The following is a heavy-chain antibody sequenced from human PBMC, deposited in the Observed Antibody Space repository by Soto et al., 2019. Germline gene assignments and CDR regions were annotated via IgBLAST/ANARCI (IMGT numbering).Heavy chain of an antibody. CDR3: ARGERYYGSGDY. J-gene: IGHJ4*02. Sequence: SETLSLTCAVYGGSFSGYYWSWIRQPPGKGLEWIGEINHSGSTNYNPSLKSRVTISVDTSKNQFSLKLSSVTAADTAVYYCARGERYYGSGDYWGQGTLVTVSS. CDR1: GGSFSGYY. CDR2: INHSGST. D-gene: IGHD3-10*01. V-gene: IGHV4-34*01.